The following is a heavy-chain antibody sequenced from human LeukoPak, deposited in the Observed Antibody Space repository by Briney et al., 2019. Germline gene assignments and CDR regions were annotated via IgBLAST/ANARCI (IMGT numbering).Heavy chain of an antibody. Sequence: ASVKVSCKASGYSFTGYYIHWVRQAPGQGLERLGWINPNSGGRNYAQKFQGRVTMTRDTSISTAYMELSRLRSDDTAVYYCAISNRYNSGWYEPYYFDYWGQGTLVTVSS. CDR1: GYSFTGYY. J-gene: IGHJ4*02. CDR2: INPNSGGR. D-gene: IGHD6-19*01. CDR3: AISNRYNSGWYEPYYFDY. V-gene: IGHV1-2*02.